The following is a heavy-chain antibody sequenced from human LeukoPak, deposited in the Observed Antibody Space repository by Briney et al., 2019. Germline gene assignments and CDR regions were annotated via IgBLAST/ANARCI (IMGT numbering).Heavy chain of an antibody. V-gene: IGHV1-58*02. J-gene: IGHJ4*02. CDR2: IVVGSGNA. Sequence: SVKVSCKASGFTFTSSAMQWVRQARGERLEWIGWIVVGSGNANYAQKFQERVTITRDMSTSTAYMELTSLRSEDTAVYYCAADLNYYDSSGSGDYWGQGTLVTVSS. CDR1: GFTFTSSA. D-gene: IGHD3-22*01. CDR3: AADLNYYDSSGSGDY.